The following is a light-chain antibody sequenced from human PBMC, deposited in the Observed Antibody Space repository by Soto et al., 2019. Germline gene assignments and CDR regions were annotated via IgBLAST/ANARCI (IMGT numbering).Light chain of an antibody. CDR1: QAIGSY. Sequence: DIQLTQSPSFLSASLGDRVTITCRASQAIGSYLAGYQQKPGKAPRLLIYAASTLQSGVPSRFSGSGSDTEFTLTISSLQPEDFATYYCQQLNNYPLTFGGGTKVDIK. J-gene: IGKJ4*01. CDR3: QQLNNYPLT. CDR2: AAS. V-gene: IGKV1-9*01.